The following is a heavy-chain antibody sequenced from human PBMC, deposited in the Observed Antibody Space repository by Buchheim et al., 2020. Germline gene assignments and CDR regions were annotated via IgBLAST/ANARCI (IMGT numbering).Heavy chain of an antibody. CDR2: IYYSGST. Sequence: QVQLQESGPGLVKPSETLSLTCAVSGGSISSGDCYWSWIRQPPGKGLVWIGHIYYSGSTPYNPSLQSRGIISIDTSKNHFSLKLTSVTAADTAVYYCARSRAVAAAGWFDPWGQGTL. D-gene: IGHD6-19*01. V-gene: IGHV4-30-4*01. CDR3: ARSRAVAAAGWFDP. J-gene: IGHJ5*02. CDR1: GGSISSGDCY.